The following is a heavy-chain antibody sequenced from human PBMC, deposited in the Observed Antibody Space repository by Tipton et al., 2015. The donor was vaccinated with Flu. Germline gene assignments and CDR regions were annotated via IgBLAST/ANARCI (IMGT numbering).Heavy chain of an antibody. CDR2: ISSSGTTI. J-gene: IGHJ4*02. CDR1: GFSFSTYE. Sequence: SLRLSCAASGFSFSTYEMNWVRQAPGKGLEWVSYISSSGTTIHFADSVRGRFTISRDNAQNSLNLHMHSLRVEDTGVYYCARVWGYSYYFDLWGQGVLVTVSS. D-gene: IGHD3-16*01. V-gene: IGHV3-48*03. CDR3: ARVWGYSYYFDL.